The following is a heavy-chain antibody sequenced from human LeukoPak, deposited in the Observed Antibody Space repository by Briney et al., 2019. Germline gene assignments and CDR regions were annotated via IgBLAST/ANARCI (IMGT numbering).Heavy chain of an antibody. Sequence: PSETLSLTCTVSGGSISSYYWSWIRQPPGKGLEWIGYIYYSGSTNYNPSLKSRVTISVDTSKNQFSLKLSSVTAADTAVYYCARHGGGKRSFDYWGQGTLVTVSS. CDR3: ARHGGGKRSFDY. V-gene: IGHV4-59*08. CDR2: IYYSGST. J-gene: IGHJ4*02. D-gene: IGHD1-26*01. CDR1: GGSISSYY.